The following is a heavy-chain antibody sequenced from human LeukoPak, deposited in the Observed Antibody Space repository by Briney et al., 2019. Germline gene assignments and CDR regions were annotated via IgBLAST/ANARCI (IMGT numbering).Heavy chain of an antibody. CDR3: ARDSGSQGYPFDY. CDR2: ISSSSSYI. V-gene: IGHV3-21*01. J-gene: IGHJ4*02. CDR1: GFTFSSYS. Sequence: GGSLRLSCAASGFTFSSYSMNWVRQAPGKGLEWVSSISSSSSYIYYADSVKGRFTISRDNAKNSLYLQMNSLRAEDTAVYYCARDSGSQGYPFDYWGQGTLVTVSS. D-gene: IGHD1-26*01.